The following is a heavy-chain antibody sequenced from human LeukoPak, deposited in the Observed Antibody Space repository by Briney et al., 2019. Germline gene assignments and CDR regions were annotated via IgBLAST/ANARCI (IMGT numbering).Heavy chain of an antibody. J-gene: IGHJ4*02. CDR2: ISSNGDTT. CDR3: VKDLGDGTDY. CDR1: RFTFSNYD. Sequence: PGGSLRLSCSASRFTFSNYDMHWVRQAPGKGLKYVSAISSNGDTTYYADSVKGRFTISRDNSKNTLYLQISSLGPEDTAVYYCVKDLGDGTDYWGQGALVTVSS. D-gene: IGHD5-24*01. V-gene: IGHV3-64D*06.